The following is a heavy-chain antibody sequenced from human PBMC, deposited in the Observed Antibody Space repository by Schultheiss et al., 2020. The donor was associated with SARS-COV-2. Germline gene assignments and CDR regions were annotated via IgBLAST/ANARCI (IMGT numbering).Heavy chain of an antibody. Sequence: SETLSLTCAVYGGSFSGYYWSWIRQPPGKGLEWIGEINHSGSTNYNPSLKSRVTISVDTSKNHFSLKLTSVTAADTAIYYCARQGWLAPFDYWGHGTLVTVSS. CDR2: INHSGST. D-gene: IGHD5-12*01. J-gene: IGHJ4*01. CDR3: ARQGWLAPFDY. V-gene: IGHV4-34*01. CDR1: GGSFSGYY.